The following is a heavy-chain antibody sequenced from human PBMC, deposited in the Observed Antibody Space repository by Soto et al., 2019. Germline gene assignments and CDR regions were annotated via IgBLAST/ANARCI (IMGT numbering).Heavy chain of an antibody. CDR3: ARDQAVAGIDTAWAFDI. V-gene: IGHV4-59*01. CDR2: IHYSGTT. D-gene: IGHD6-19*01. J-gene: IGHJ3*02. CDR1: GGSMRNYS. Sequence: SETLSLTCTVSGGSMRNYSWTWIRQPPGKGLEWIGYIHYSGTTSFFPSYNPPLRSRVTISEDTSKNQFSLKLLSVTTADTAVYYCARDQAVAGIDTAWAFDIWGQGTMVTVSS.